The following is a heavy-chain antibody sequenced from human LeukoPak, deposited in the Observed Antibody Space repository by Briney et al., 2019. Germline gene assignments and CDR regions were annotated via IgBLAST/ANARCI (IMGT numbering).Heavy chain of an antibody. Sequence: SETLSLTCTVSNDSISSSSYYWAWIRQPPGKGLEWIGSIYYSGYTYFNPSLKSRVTISVDTSKNQFSLKLNSVAAADTAVYYCARLHPPSRLTIWDDASGYYYYYMDVWGKGTTVTVSS. CDR1: NDSISSSSYY. J-gene: IGHJ6*03. V-gene: IGHV4-39*07. CDR3: ARLHPPSRLTIWDDASGYYYYYMDV. D-gene: IGHD3-3*01. CDR2: IYYSGYT.